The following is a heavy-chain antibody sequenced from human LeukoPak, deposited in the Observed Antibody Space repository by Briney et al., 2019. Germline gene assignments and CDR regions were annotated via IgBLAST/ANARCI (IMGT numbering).Heavy chain of an antibody. Sequence: GGSLRLSCTAFGFTFGDYAMSWVRQAPGKGLEWVGFIRSKAYGGTTEYAASVKGRFTISRDDSKSIAYLQMNSLKTEDTAVYYCTREENDISGYYGLRYFDYWGQGTLVTVSS. CDR3: TREENDISGYYGLRYFDY. V-gene: IGHV3-49*04. CDR1: GFTFGDYA. CDR2: IRSKAYGGTT. D-gene: IGHD3-22*01. J-gene: IGHJ4*02.